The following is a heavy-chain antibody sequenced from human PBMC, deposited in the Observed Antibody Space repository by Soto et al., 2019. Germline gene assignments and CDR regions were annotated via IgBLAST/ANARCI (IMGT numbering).Heavy chain of an antibody. CDR1: GFSVSSNY. Sequence: GGSLRLSCAASGFSVSSNYMSWVRQAPGKGLEWVSVIYTGGSTYYTDSVKGRFTISRDNSKNTLYLQMNSLRVEDTAVYYCARSINWPDWFDPWGQGILVTVSS. CDR3: ARSINWPDWFDP. D-gene: IGHD1-1*01. CDR2: IYTGGST. J-gene: IGHJ5*02. V-gene: IGHV3-53*01.